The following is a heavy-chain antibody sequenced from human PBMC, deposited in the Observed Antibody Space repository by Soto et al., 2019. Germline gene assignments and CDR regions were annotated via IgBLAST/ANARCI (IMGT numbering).Heavy chain of an antibody. J-gene: IGHJ5*02. CDR1: GDSVSSNNVA. Sequence: SQTLSLTCVISGDSVSSNNVAWNWIRQSPSRGLEWLGRTYYRSKWSNDYAVSVKSRININPDTFKNQFSLQLNSVTPEDTAVYYCARVAVAGGEGYDWFDPWGKGTLVTVSS. D-gene: IGHD6-19*01. CDR3: ARVAVAGGEGYDWFDP. CDR2: TYYRSKWSN. V-gene: IGHV6-1*01.